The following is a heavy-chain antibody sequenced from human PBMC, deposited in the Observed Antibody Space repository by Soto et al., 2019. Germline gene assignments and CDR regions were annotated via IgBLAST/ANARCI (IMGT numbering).Heavy chain of an antibody. CDR1: GGSFSGYY. D-gene: IGHD6-13*01. Sequence: QVQLQQWGAGLLKPSETLSLTCAVYGGSFSGYYWSWIRQPPGKGLEWIGEINHSGSTNYNPSLKRRATISVDTSKNQFSLKLSSVTAAVTAVYYCASWGGIASAGPRFDPWGQGTLVTVSS. J-gene: IGHJ5*02. V-gene: IGHV4-34*01. CDR3: ASWGGIASAGPRFDP. CDR2: INHSGST.